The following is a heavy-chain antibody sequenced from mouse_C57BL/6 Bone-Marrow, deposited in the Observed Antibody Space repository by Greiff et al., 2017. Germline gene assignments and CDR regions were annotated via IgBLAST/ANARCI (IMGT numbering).Heavy chain of an antibody. V-gene: IGHV5-16*01. CDR2: INYDGSST. CDR3: ARDTYYYGSSYLFAY. Sequence: EVKVVESEGGLVQPGSSMKLSCTASGFTFSDYYMAWVRQVPEKGLEWVANINYDGSSTYYLDSLKSRFIISRDNAKNILYLQMSSLKSEDTATYYCARDTYYYGSSYLFAYWGQGTLVTVSA. J-gene: IGHJ3*01. CDR1: GFTFSDYY. D-gene: IGHD1-1*01.